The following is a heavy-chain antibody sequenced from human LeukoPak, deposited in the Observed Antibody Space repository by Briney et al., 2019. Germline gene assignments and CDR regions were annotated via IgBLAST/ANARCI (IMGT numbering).Heavy chain of an antibody. CDR3: ARDTRAAGFDY. CDR2: ISSSGSTI. J-gene: IGHJ4*02. V-gene: IGHV3-48*03. Sequence: GGSLRLSCAASGFTFSSYEMNWVRQAPGKGLEWASYISSSGSTIYYADSVKGRFTISRDNAKNSLYLQMNSLRAEDTAVYYCARDTRAAGFDYWGQGTLVTVSS. CDR1: GFTFSSYE. D-gene: IGHD6-19*01.